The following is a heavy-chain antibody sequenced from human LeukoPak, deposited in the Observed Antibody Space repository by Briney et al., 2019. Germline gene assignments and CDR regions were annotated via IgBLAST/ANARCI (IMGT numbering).Heavy chain of an antibody. CDR2: IYTSGST. CDR3: ARVDLRAAYFDY. CDR1: GGSISSYY. D-gene: IGHD2-15*01. V-gene: IGHV4-4*07. Sequence: SETLSLTCTVSGGSISSYYWSWIRQPAGTGLEWIWRIYTSGSTGYNPSLKSRVTMSVDTSKNQFSLKLSSVTAADTAVYYCARVDLRAAYFDYWGQGTLVTVSS. J-gene: IGHJ4*02.